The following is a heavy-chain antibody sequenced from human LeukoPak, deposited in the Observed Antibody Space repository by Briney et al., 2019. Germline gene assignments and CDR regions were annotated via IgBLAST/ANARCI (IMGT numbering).Heavy chain of an antibody. Sequence: ASVKVSCKASGGTFISYAISWVRQAPGQGLEWMGGIIPIFGTANYAQKFQGRVTITADESTSTAYMGLSSLRSEDTAVYYCARDGDYYGSGSYYGLYWGQGTLVTVSS. D-gene: IGHD3-10*01. CDR1: GGTFISYA. CDR2: IIPIFGTA. CDR3: ARDGDYYGSGSYYGLY. V-gene: IGHV1-69*13. J-gene: IGHJ4*02.